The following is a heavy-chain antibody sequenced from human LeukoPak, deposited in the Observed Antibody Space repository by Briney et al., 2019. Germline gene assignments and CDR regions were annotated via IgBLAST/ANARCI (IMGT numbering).Heavy chain of an antibody. V-gene: IGHV1-18*04. CDR3: ARDSSDIVVVPAAMVAWGLLSHYYYYYMDV. Sequence: ASVKVSCKASGYTFTGYYMHWVRQAPGQGLEWMGWISAYNGNTNYAQKLQGRVTMTTDTSTSTAYMELRSLRSDDTAVYYCARDSSDIVVVPAAMVAWGLLSHYYYYYMDVWGKGTAVTVSS. CDR1: GYTFTGYY. D-gene: IGHD2-2*01. J-gene: IGHJ6*03. CDR2: ISAYNGNT.